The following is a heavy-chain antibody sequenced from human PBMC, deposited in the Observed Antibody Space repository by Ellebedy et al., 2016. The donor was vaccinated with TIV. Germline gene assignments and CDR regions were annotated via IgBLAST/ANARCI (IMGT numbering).Heavy chain of an antibody. CDR1: GFTFSSYS. D-gene: IGHD3-10*01. Sequence: GESLKISCTASGFTFSSYSMNWVRQGPGKGLEWVAYISSSRTTIYHADSVKGRFTISRDNTRNSLYLQMNSLRAEDTAVYYCARDTTDPFGIFDLWGQGTLVTVSS. J-gene: IGHJ4*02. CDR3: ARDTTDPFGIFDL. CDR2: ISSSRTTI. V-gene: IGHV3-48*04.